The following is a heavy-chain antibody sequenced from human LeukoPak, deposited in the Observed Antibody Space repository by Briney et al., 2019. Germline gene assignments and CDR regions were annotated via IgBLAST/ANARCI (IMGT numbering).Heavy chain of an antibody. CDR1: GFTFSSYG. Sequence: GGSLRLSCAASGFTFSSYGMSWVRQAPGKGLEWVSAISGSGGSTYYADSVKGRFTISRDNSKNTLYLQMNSLRAEDTAVYYCARGGQFLEWRIYDYWGQGTLVTVSS. CDR2: ISGSGGST. V-gene: IGHV3-23*01. CDR3: ARGGQFLEWRIYDY. J-gene: IGHJ4*02. D-gene: IGHD3-3*01.